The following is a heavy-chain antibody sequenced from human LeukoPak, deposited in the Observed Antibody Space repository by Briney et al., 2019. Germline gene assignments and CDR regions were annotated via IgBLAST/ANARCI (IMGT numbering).Heavy chain of an antibody. D-gene: IGHD3-10*01. CDR1: GFTFSSYS. CDR2: ISSSSSYI. J-gene: IGHJ4*02. CDR3: ARALLWFGGKSFDY. V-gene: IGHV3-21*01. Sequence: GGSLRLSCAASGFTFSSYSMNWVRQAPGKGLEWVSSISSSSSYICYADSVKGRFTISRDNAKNSLYLQMNSLRAEDTAVYYCARALLWFGGKSFDYWGQGTLVTVSS.